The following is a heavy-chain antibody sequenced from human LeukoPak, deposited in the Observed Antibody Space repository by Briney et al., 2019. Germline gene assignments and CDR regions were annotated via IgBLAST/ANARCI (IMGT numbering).Heavy chain of an antibody. CDR3: AGGVNY. CDR2: ISTSGGST. J-gene: IGHJ4*02. D-gene: IGHD3-16*01. CDR1: GFTFSTYA. Sequence: GGSLRLSCAASGFTFSTYAMSWVRQAPGKGLEWVSGISTSGGSTYYADSVKGRLTISRDNSKNTLYLQMNSPRAEDTAVYYCAGGVNYWGQGTLVTVSS. V-gene: IGHV3-23*01.